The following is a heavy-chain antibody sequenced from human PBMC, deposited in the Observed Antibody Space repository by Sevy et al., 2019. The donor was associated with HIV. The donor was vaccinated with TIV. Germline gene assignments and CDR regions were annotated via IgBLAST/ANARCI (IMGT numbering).Heavy chain of an antibody. Sequence: ASVKVSCKASGYTFTSYYMHWVRQAPGQGLEWMGIINPSGGRTSYAQKFQGRVTMTRDTSTSTVYMELSSLRSEDTAVYYCARDCSGGSCYPNNGFDYWGQGTLVTVSS. CDR1: GYTFTSYY. J-gene: IGHJ4*02. CDR3: ARDCSGGSCYPNNGFDY. CDR2: INPSGGRT. V-gene: IGHV1-46*01. D-gene: IGHD2-15*01.